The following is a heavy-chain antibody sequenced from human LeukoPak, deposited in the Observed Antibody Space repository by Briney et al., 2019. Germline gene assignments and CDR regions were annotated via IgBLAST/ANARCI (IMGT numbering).Heavy chain of an antibody. CDR1: GFTFGDYA. D-gene: IGHD6-19*01. CDR2: IRSKAYGGTT. Sequence: PGGSLRLSCTASGFTFGDYAMSWVRQAPGKGLEWVGFIRSKAYGGTTEYAASVKGRFTISRDDSKSIAYLQMNSLKTEDTAVYYCTPASGWYSFDYWGQGTLVTVSS. V-gene: IGHV3-49*04. CDR3: TPASGWYSFDY. J-gene: IGHJ4*02.